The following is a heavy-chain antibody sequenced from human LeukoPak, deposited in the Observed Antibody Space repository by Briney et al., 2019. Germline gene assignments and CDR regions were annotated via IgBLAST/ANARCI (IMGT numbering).Heavy chain of an antibody. CDR1: VGSISSGGYY. Sequence: SQTLSLTCTVSVGSISSGGYYWSWIRQPPGKGLEWIGSIYYSGSTYYNPSLKSRVTISVDTSKNQFSLKLSSVTAADTAVYYCARPSIAARPDYWGQGTLVTVSS. CDR3: ARPSIAARPDY. V-gene: IGHV4-39*01. CDR2: IYYSGST. D-gene: IGHD6-6*01. J-gene: IGHJ4*02.